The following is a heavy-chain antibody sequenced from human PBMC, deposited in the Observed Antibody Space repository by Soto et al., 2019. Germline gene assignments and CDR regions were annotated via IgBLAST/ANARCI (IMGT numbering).Heavy chain of an antibody. D-gene: IGHD2-15*01. Sequence: EVHLVESGGGSVQPGGSLRLSCAASGFTFNSYSMHWVRQAPGKGLEWVSYITGSNSAIYYADSVKGRFTISRDNAKNSLSLQMNSLRDEDTAVYYCARGYCNGGSCYPGIYWGQGTLVSVSS. J-gene: IGHJ4*02. V-gene: IGHV3-48*02. CDR1: GFTFNSYS. CDR2: ITGSNSAI. CDR3: ARGYCNGGSCYPGIY.